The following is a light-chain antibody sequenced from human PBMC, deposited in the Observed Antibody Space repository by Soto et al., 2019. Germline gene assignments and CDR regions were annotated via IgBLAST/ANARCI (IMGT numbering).Light chain of an antibody. CDR3: QTWGTGILV. Sequence: QPVLTQSPSASASMGDSVKLTCTLSSRHSSYAIAWHQQQPEKGPRYLMKLNSDGRHTKGDGIPDRFSGSSSGTERYLTISSLQSDGEADYYCQTWGTGILVFGGGTKRPS. CDR1: SRHSSYA. V-gene: IGLV4-69*01. J-gene: IGLJ2*01. CDR2: LNSDGRH.